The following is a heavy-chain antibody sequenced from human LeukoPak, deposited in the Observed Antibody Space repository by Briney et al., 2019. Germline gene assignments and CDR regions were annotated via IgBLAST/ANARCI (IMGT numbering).Heavy chain of an antibody. CDR3: ARDPRTGGSFDY. Sequence: SETLSLTCTVSGGSIRSYYWSWIRQPPGKGLEWIGYIYYSGSTNYNPSLKSRVTISVDTSKNQFSLKLSSVTAADTAVYYCARDPRTGGSFDYWGQGTLVTVSS. V-gene: IGHV4-59*01. CDR2: IYYSGST. CDR1: GGSIRSYY. J-gene: IGHJ4*02. D-gene: IGHD7-27*01.